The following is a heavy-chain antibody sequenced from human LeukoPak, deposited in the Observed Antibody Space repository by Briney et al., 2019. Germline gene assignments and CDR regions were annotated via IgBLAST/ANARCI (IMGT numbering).Heavy chain of an antibody. Sequence: GGSLRLSCAASGFTVSSNYMSWVRQAPGKGLEWVSVIYSGGSTYYADSVKGRFTISRDNSKNTLYLQMNSLRAEDTAVYYCARDHPYYYDSSGYSDAFDIWGQGTMVTVSS. CDR1: GFTVSSNY. V-gene: IGHV3-53*01. D-gene: IGHD3-22*01. CDR3: ARDHPYYYDSSGYSDAFDI. J-gene: IGHJ3*02. CDR2: IYSGGST.